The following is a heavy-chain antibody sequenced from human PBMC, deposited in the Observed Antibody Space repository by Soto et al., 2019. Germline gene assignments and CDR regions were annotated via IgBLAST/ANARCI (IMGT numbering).Heavy chain of an antibody. Sequence: QITLKESGPTLVKPTQTLTLTCTFSGFSLTTSGVGVGWISQPPGKALEWLALIYWNDDTRYSPSLKNRVTITTDTSKNQVVLTMTDMDPVDTATYYCARRLTVVPLAFDLWGQGTMVTVSS. CDR3: ARRLTVVPLAFDL. D-gene: IGHD3-10*01. CDR2: IYWNDDT. J-gene: IGHJ3*01. V-gene: IGHV2-5*01. CDR1: GFSLTTSGVG.